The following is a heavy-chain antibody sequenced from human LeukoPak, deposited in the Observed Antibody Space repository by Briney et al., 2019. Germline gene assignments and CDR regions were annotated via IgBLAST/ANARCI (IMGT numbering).Heavy chain of an antibody. CDR2: IIPILGIA. V-gene: IGHV1-69*04. J-gene: IGHJ4*02. CDR3: ARDGTMVRGVHDF. CDR1: GGTFSSYA. D-gene: IGHD3-10*01. Sequence: ASVKVSCKASGGTFSSYAISWVRQAPGQGLEWMGRIIPILGIANYAQKFQGRVTITADKSTSTAYMELSSLRSEDTAVYYCARDGTMVRGVHDFWGQGTLVTVSS.